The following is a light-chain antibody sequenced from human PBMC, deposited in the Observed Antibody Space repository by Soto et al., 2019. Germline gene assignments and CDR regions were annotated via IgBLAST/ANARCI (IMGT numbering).Light chain of an antibody. CDR3: MQALQTPWT. CDR2: LGS. Sequence: DIVMTQSPLSLPVTPGEPASISCRSSQSLLHSNGYNYLDWYLQKPGQSPQLLIYLGSNRASGGPDRFSGSGSGTDITLKISRGEAEDVGVYYCMQALQTPWTFGQGTKVEIK. J-gene: IGKJ1*01. V-gene: IGKV2-28*01. CDR1: QSLLHSNGYNY.